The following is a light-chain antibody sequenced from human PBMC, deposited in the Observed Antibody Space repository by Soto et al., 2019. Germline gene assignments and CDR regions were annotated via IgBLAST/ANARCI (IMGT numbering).Light chain of an antibody. CDR1: IIGSKS. Sequence: SSELTQPPSVSVAPGKTARITCGGNIIGSKSVHWYQQKPGQAPVLVISYDSDRPSGIPERFSGSNSGNTATLTISRVEAGDEADYYCQVWDSRSDHVVFGGGTKVTVL. CDR2: YDS. J-gene: IGLJ2*01. V-gene: IGLV3-21*04. CDR3: QVWDSRSDHVV.